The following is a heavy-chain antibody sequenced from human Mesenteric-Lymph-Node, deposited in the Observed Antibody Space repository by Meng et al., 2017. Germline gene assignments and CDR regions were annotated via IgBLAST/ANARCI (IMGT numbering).Heavy chain of an antibody. J-gene: IGHJ5*02. CDR2: ISPTGGSL. V-gene: IGHV3-11*04. CDR1: GFAFSDSY. Sequence: VDLGESGGGLVKAGGSLRLFYAASGFAFSDSYMTWIRQPPGQGLEWIASISPTGGSLYYADSVKGRFSISRDNAKSSLSLQMNSLRVEDTAVYYCARDHGFLNWFDPWGQGTLVTVSS. D-gene: IGHD2/OR15-2a*01. CDR3: ARDHGFLNWFDP.